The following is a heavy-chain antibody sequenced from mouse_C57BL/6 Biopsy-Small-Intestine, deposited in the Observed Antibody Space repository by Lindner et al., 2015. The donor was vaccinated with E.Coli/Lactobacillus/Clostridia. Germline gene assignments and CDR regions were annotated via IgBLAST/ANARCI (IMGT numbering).Heavy chain of an antibody. V-gene: IGHV1-81*01. CDR1: GYTFTSYD. CDR3: ARGFDDTSRYWSAETDN. D-gene: IGHD6-2*01. Sequence: SVKVSCKASGYTFTSYDINWVRQATGQGLEWMGWMNPNSGNTGYAQKFRGRVTMTRSTSISTAYMELSSLRSEDTAVYYCARGFDDTSRYWSAETDNWGQGTLVTVSS. CDR2: MNPNSGNT. J-gene: IGHJ4*01.